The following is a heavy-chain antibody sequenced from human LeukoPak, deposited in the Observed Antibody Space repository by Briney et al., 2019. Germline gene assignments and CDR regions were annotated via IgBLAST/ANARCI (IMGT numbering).Heavy chain of an antibody. CDR3: ARIPDAGTVPTFDP. CDR2: IIPIFGTA. Sequence: ASVKVSCKASGGTFSSYAISWVRQAPGQGLEWMGGIIPIFGTANYAQKFQGRVTITADESTSTAYMELSSLRSEDTAVYYCARIPDAGTVPTFDPWAREPWSPSPQ. CDR1: GGTFSSYA. J-gene: IGHJ5*02. V-gene: IGHV1-69*13. D-gene: IGHD1-14*01.